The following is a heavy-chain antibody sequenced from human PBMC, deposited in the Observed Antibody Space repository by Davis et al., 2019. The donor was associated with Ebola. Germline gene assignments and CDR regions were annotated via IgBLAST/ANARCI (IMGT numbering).Heavy chain of an antibody. CDR2: IYYSGST. CDR1: GGSVSSGSYY. D-gene: IGHD2-2*01. J-gene: IGHJ6*03. Sequence: PSETLSLTCTVSGGSVSSGSYYRSWIRQPPGKGLEWIGYIYYSGSTNYNPSLKSRVTISVDTSKNQFSLKLSSVTAADTAVYYCARAEYCSSTSCRLYYYYMDVWGKGTTVTVSS. CDR3: ARAEYCSSTSCRLYYYYMDV. V-gene: IGHV4-61*01.